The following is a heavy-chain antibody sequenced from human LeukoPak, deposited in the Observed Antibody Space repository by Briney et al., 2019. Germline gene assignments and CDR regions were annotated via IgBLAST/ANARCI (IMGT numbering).Heavy chain of an antibody. D-gene: IGHD6-19*01. J-gene: IGHJ4*02. V-gene: IGHV3-23*01. Sequence: GGSLRLSCAASGFTFTSYDMTWVRKAPGRGLEWVSSIRPGGENTYYGVSVKGRFTISRDNSKNTLYLQMNSLRGEDTAVYYCARYIKGLYSSGIDYWGQGTLVTVSS. CDR1: GFTFTSYD. CDR3: ARYIKGLYSSGIDY. CDR2: IRPGGENT.